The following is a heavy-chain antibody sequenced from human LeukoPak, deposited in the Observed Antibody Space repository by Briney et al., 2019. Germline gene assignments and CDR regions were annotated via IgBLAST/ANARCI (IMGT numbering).Heavy chain of an antibody. Sequence: ASVKVSCKASGYTFTGYYMHWVRQAPGQGLEWMGWINPNSGGTNYAQKFQGRVTMTRDTSISTAYMELSRLRSDDTAVYYCARDEAVAGTRSRYWGQGTLVTVSS. J-gene: IGHJ4*02. CDR1: GYTFTGYY. CDR3: ARDEAVAGTRSRY. CDR2: INPNSGGT. V-gene: IGHV1-2*02. D-gene: IGHD6-19*01.